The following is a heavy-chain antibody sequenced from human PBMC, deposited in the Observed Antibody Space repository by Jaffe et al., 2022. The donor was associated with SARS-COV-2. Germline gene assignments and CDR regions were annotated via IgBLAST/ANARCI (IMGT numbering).Heavy chain of an antibody. J-gene: IGHJ6*02. D-gene: IGHD2-2*01. Sequence: EVQLLESGGGLVQPGGSLRLSCAASGFTFSSYAMSWVRQAPGKGLEWVSAISGSGGSTYYADSVKGRFTISRDNSKNTLYLQMNSLRAEDTAVYYCAVVPAAFYYYYGMDVWGQGTTVTVSS. V-gene: IGHV3-23*01. CDR1: GFTFSSYA. CDR3: AVVPAAFYYYYGMDV. CDR2: ISGSGGST.